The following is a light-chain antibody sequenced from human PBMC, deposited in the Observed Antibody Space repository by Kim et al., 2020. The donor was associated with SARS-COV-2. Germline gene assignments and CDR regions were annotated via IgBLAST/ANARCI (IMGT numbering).Light chain of an antibody. V-gene: IGKV3-20*01. J-gene: IGKJ1*01. Sequence: SPGERATLSCRASQTVSNSFLAWYQQKPGQAPRLLIYAASSRATGIPDRFSGSGSGTDFTLTINRLEPEDFAVYYCQQYGSSPRTFGQGTKVDIK. CDR3: QQYGSSPRT. CDR1: QTVSNSF. CDR2: AAS.